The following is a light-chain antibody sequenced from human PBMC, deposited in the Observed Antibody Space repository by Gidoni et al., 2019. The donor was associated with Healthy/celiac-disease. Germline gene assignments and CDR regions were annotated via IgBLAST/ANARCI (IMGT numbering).Light chain of an antibody. Sequence: DIKITQHPSSLSASVGDRVTITCRASQSISSYLNWYQQKPGKAPKLLIYAASSLQSGVPSRFSGSGSGTDFTLTISSLQPEDFATYYCQQSYSTPATFGQGTRLEIK. CDR1: QSISSY. CDR3: QQSYSTPAT. CDR2: AAS. V-gene: IGKV1-39*01. J-gene: IGKJ5*01.